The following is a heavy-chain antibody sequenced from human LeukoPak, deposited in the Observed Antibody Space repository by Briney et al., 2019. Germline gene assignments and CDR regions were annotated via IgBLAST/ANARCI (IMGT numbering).Heavy chain of an antibody. J-gene: IGHJ4*02. CDR2: VSGSGAST. V-gene: IGHV3-23*01. Sequence: GGSLRLSCAASGFTFSGDAMSWGRHAPGQGLGRVSVVSGSGASTFYADSVKGRFSISRDNSKNTLYLQMNSLRAEDTAVYYCAKDPSGASIVRYFDYWGQGTLVIVSS. CDR3: AKDPSGASIVRYFDY. CDR1: GFTFSGDA. D-gene: IGHD3-16*02.